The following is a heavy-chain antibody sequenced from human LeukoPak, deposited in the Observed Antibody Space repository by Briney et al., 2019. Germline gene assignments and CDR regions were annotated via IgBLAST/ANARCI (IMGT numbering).Heavy chain of an antibody. CDR3: ASGTTVTNFAY. CDR2: TFHSGHT. Sequence: SETLSLTCAVSGGSIRNNNWWSWVRQPPGKGLEWIGETFHSGHTNYNPSLKSRVAISVDKSKNHFYLNLTSVTAADTAAYYCASGTTVTNFAYWGQGTLVTVSS. J-gene: IGHJ4*02. CDR1: GGSIRNNNW. D-gene: IGHD4-17*01. V-gene: IGHV4-4*02.